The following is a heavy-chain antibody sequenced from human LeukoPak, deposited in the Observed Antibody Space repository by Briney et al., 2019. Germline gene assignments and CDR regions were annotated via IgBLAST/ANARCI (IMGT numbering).Heavy chain of an antibody. V-gene: IGHV3-33*01. CDR1: GFIFSHYG. CDR3: ARDAQRGFDYSNSLEY. CDR2: IWCDGSNR. D-gene: IGHD4-11*01. J-gene: IGHJ4*01. Sequence: PGGSLRLSCAASGFIFSHYGMHWVRQAPAKGLEWVAGIWCDGSNRFYAGSVRGRFTISRDNSQNTLFLQMNSLRAEDTAMYYLARDAQRGFDYSNSLEYWGHGTLVTVSS.